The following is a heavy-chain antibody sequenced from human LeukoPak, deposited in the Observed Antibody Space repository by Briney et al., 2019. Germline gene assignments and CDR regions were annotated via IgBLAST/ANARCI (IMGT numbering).Heavy chain of an antibody. J-gene: IGHJ6*02. CDR1: GFTFSNYA. CDR3: VKAGASGLYGMDV. V-gene: IGHV3-30-3*01. Sequence: GGSLRLSCAASGFTFSNYAMHWVRQAPGKGLEWVTIMSYDGSNKFYADSVKGRFTISRDNSKNTLYLQMNSLRAEDTAVYYCVKAGASGLYGMDVWGQGTTVTVSS. CDR2: MSYDGSNK.